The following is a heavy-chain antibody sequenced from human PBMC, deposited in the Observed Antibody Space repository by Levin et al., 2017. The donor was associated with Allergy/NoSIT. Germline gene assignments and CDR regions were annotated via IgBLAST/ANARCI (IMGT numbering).Heavy chain of an antibody. J-gene: IGHJ6*02. CDR3: ARGLFGTVFGVVIGYGMDV. CDR2: MNPNSGNT. CDR1: GYTFTSYD. Sequence: ASVKVSCKASGYTFTSYDINWVRQATGQGLEWMGWMNPNSGNTGYAQKFQGRVTMTRNTSISTAYMELSSLRSEDTAVYYCARGLFGTVFGVVIGYGMDVWGQGTTVTVSS. D-gene: IGHD3-3*01. V-gene: IGHV1-8*01.